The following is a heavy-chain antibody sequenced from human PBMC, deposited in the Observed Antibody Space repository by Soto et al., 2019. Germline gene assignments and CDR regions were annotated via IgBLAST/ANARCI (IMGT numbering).Heavy chain of an antibody. V-gene: IGHV3-30*03. CDR1: GFTFSNYG. J-gene: IGHJ6*02. Sequence: GGSLRLSCAASGFTFSNYGMYWVRQAPGKGLEWVAFISYDGSSKFYADPMKGRHTISRDNSKNTLYLQMNSLRAEDTAVYYCARGSTNVYGMDDWGQGTTVTVSS. CDR3: ARGSTNVYGMDD. D-gene: IGHD2-2*01. CDR2: ISYDGSSK.